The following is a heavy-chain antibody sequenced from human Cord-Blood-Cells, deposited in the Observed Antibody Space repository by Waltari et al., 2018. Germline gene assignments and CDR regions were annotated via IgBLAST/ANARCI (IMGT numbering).Heavy chain of an antibody. CDR1: GFTFSSYS. CDR2: ISSSSSYI. D-gene: IGHD4-17*01. Sequence: EVQLVESGGGLVKPGGSLRLSCAASGFTFSSYSMNWVRQAPGKGLGWFSSISSSSSYIYYEDSVKGRFTISRDNAKNSLYLQMNSLRAEDTAVYYCAREPDYGDYFDYWGQGTLVTVSS. V-gene: IGHV3-21*01. J-gene: IGHJ4*02. CDR3: AREPDYGDYFDY.